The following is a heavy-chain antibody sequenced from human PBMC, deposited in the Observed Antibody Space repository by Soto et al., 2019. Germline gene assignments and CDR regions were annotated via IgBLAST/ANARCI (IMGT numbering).Heavy chain of an antibody. V-gene: IGHV3-30-3*01. J-gene: IGHJ1*01. CDR3: AGLTTTYYYDSSGSTQH. CDR2: ISYDGSNK. Sequence: PGGSLRLSCAASGFTFSSYAMHWVRQAPGKGLEWVAVISYDGSNKYYADSVKGRFTISRDNSKNTLYLQMNSLRAEDTAVYYCAGLTTTYYYDSSGSTQHWGQGTLVTVSS. CDR1: GFTFSSYA. D-gene: IGHD3-22*01.